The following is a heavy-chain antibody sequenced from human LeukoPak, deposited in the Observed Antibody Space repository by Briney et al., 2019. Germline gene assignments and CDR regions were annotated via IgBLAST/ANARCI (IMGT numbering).Heavy chain of an antibody. D-gene: IGHD3/OR15-3a*01. Sequence: PGGSLRLSCSASGFSLRKYEMNWVRQAPGKGLEWISYMSSESTAIYYSDSVEGRFTMSRDNAKNSVHLQMTSLRADDTALYFRAREPAGLFFDANGYLDLWGQGALVTVSS. CDR1: GFSLRKYE. V-gene: IGHV3-48*03. J-gene: IGHJ4*02. CDR2: MSSESTAI. CDR3: AREPAGLFFDANGYLDL.